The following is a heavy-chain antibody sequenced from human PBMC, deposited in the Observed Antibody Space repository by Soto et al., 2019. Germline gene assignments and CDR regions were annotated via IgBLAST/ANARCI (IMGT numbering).Heavy chain of an antibody. J-gene: IGHJ6*03. Sequence: SETLSLTCTVSGGSISSGGYYWSWIRQHPGKGLEWIGYIYYSASTYYNPSLKSRVTISVDTSKNQFSLKLSSVTAADTAVYYCARGYCTNGVCLYYYYYYMDVWGKGTTVTVSS. D-gene: IGHD2-8*01. CDR2: IYYSAST. CDR3: ARGYCTNGVCLYYYYYYMDV. CDR1: GGSISSGGYY. V-gene: IGHV4-31*03.